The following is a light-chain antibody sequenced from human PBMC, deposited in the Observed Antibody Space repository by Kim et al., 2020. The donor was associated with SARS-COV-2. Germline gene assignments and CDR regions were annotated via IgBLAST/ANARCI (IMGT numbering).Light chain of an antibody. J-gene: IGLJ2*01. Sequence: ALGQTVRITCPGASLRSYYASWYQQKPGQAPVLVIYGKNNRPSGIPDRFSGSSSGNTASLTITGAQAEDEADYYCNSRDSSGNHLVFGGGTKLTVL. V-gene: IGLV3-19*01. CDR3: NSRDSSGNHLV. CDR2: GKN. CDR1: SLRSYY.